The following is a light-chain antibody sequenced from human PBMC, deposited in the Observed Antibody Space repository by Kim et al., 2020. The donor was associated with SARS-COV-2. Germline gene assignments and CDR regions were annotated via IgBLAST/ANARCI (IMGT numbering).Light chain of an antibody. CDR2: WAS. Sequence: DIVMTQSPDSLAVSLGERATINCKSSQSVLYSSNNKNYLAWYQQKPGQPPKLLIYWASTRESGVPDRFSGSGSGTDFTLTISSLQAEDMAVYYCQQYYRTPTFGPGTKVDIK. J-gene: IGKJ3*01. V-gene: IGKV4-1*01. CDR1: QSVLYSSNNKNY. CDR3: QQYYRTPT.